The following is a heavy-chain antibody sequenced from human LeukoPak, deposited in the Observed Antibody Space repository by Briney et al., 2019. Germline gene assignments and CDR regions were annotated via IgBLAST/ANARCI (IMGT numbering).Heavy chain of an antibody. CDR3: AKARVRIVTQNLFEY. CDR2: ISFDGNSK. J-gene: IGHJ4*02. CDR1: GFTFGSYA. V-gene: IGHV3-33*04. D-gene: IGHD1-26*01. Sequence: PGGSLRLSCAASGFTFGSYAMHWLRQSPDRGLEWVACISFDGNSKFYSDSVEGRFTLSRDNSKSGLDLQMNSLKIEDTAIYFCAKARVRIVTQNLFEYWGQGTRVTVSS.